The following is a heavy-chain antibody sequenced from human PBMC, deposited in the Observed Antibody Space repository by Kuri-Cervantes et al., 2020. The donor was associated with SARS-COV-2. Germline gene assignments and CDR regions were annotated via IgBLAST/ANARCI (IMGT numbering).Heavy chain of an antibody. CDR2: IRYDGSNK. Sequence: GESLKISCAAHGFTFSSYGMHWVRQAPGKGLEWVAVIRYDGSNKYYADSVKGRFTISRDNSKNTLYLQMNSLRAEDTAVYYCARDYPSHICIRRYSYGSGSYYSMNPLPLWGSFPPVDLWGRGTLVTVSS. CDR3: ARDYPSHICIRRYSYGSGSYYSMNPLPLWGSFPPVDL. J-gene: IGHJ4*02. V-gene: IGHV3-33*08. CDR1: GFTFSSYG. D-gene: IGHD3-10*01.